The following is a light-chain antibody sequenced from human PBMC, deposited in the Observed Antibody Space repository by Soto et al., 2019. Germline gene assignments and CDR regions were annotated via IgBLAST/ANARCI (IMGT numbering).Light chain of an antibody. V-gene: IGKV1-5*01. J-gene: IGKJ1*01. CDR2: DVS. CDR1: QSINAW. Sequence: DIHMTQAPSTLSASVGDRVTITCRASQSINAWLAWYQQKPGKAPKLLIYDVSTLASGVPSRFSGSGSGTEFTLTISSLQPDDFATYYCQQYNSYPWTFGQGTKVDIK. CDR3: QQYNSYPWT.